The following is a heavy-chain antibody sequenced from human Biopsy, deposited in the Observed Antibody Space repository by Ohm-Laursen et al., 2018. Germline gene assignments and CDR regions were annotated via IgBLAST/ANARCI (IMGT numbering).Heavy chain of an antibody. CDR2: IFYDGSNT. D-gene: IGHD2-2*01. CDR3: ATEVVPAGIGGHWLDP. J-gene: IGHJ5*02. CDR1: GFTLNNYG. Sequence: SLRLSCAASGFTLNNYGMQWVRQAPGKGLEWVAFIFYDGSNTYYADSVKGRFTVSKENGKNSLYLHMNSLRAEDTAVYYCATEVVPAGIGGHWLDPWGQGTLVTVSS. V-gene: IGHV3-33*03.